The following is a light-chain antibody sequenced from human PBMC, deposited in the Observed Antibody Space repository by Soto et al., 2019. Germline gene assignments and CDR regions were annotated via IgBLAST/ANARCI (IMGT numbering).Light chain of an antibody. V-gene: IGLV2-14*01. CDR3: GSYTSSSTYV. J-gene: IGLJ1*01. Sequence: QSVLTQPASVSGSPGQSITISCTGTSSDVGGYNYVSWYQQHPGKAPKLMIYDVTNRPSGVSNRVSGSKSGNTASLTISGLQAEDEADYYCGSYTSSSTYVFGTGTKVTVL. CDR1: SSDVGGYNY. CDR2: DVT.